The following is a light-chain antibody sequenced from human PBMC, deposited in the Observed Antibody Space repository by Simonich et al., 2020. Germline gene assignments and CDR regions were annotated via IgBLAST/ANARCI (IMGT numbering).Light chain of an antibody. CDR3: QQYDNLPRA. V-gene: IGKV1-33*01. CDR2: DAS. Sequence: DIPMTQSPSSLSASVGDRVTITCQASQDISNYLHWYQQKPGKAPKLLIYDASNLETGVPSRCSGSGSGTDFTFTISSLQPEDIATYYCQQYDNLPRAFGPGTKVDIK. J-gene: IGKJ3*01. CDR1: QDISNY.